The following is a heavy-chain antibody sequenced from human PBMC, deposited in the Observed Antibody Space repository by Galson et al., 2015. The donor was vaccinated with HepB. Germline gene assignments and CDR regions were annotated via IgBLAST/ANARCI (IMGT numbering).Heavy chain of an antibody. CDR2: INPNSGGT. CDR3: ARDYYGSGSYYPLGYMDV. D-gene: IGHD3-10*01. Sequence: SVKVSCKASGGTFSSYAISWVRQAPGQGLEWMGWINPNSGGTNYAQKFQGWVTMTRDTSISTAYMELSRLRSDDTAVYYCARDYYGSGSYYPLGYMDVWGKGTTVTVSS. V-gene: IGHV1-2*04. CDR1: GGTFSSYA. J-gene: IGHJ6*03.